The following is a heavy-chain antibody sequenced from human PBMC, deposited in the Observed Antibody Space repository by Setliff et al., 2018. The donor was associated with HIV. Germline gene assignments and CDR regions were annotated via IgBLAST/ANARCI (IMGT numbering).Heavy chain of an antibody. Sequence: SETLSLTCAVSGGSIRDSKYFWGWIRQSPGKGLEWIGSIYYSGSTNYNPSLKSRVTISVDTSKNQFYLKLSSVTAADTAVYYCARILLYDSSAYFVNAFDIWGQGTVVTVSS. CDR1: GGSIRDSKYF. J-gene: IGHJ3*02. CDR3: ARILLYDSSAYFVNAFDI. CDR2: IYYSGST. V-gene: IGHV4-39*07. D-gene: IGHD3-22*01.